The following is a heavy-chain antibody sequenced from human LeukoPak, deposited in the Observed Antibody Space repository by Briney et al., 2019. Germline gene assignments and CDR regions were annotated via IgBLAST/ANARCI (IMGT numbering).Heavy chain of an antibody. CDR3: ARPEYSSSLGY. J-gene: IGHJ4*02. V-gene: IGHV4-34*01. Sequence: SETLSLTCAVYGGSFSGYYWSWIRQPPGKGLEWIGEINHSGSTNYNPSLKSRVTISVDTSKNQFSLKLSSVTAADTAVYYCARPEYSSSLGYWGQGTLVTVSS. CDR2: INHSGST. D-gene: IGHD6-6*01. CDR1: GGSFSGYY.